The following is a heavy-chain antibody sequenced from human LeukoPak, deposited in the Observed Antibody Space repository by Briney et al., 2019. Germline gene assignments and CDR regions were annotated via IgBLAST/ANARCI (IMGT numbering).Heavy chain of an antibody. CDR1: GFTFSDYS. CDR3: ARCSTSCH. Sequence: GGSLRLSCAASGFTFSDYSLNWVRQAPVKGLEWVSSITRSSSTIYYADSVKGRFTISRDNAKNSLYLQMNSLRAEDTAVYYCARCSTSCHWGQGTLVTVSS. J-gene: IGHJ4*02. V-gene: IGHV3-48*04. CDR2: ITRSSSTI. D-gene: IGHD2-2*01.